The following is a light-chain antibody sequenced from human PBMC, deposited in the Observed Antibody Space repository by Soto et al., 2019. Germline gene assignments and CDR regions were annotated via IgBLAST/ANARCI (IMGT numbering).Light chain of an antibody. J-gene: IGLJ2*01. CDR3: ISYTTTGALV. Sequence: QSALTQPASVSGSPGQSITISCTGTIYDLGAYHYVSWYQQFPGKAPKLILYEVSNRPSGISNRFSGFRSGSTASLTVSGLQPEDDAHYYCISYTTTGALVFGGGTKLTVL. CDR2: EVS. V-gene: IGLV2-14*01. CDR1: IYDLGAYHY.